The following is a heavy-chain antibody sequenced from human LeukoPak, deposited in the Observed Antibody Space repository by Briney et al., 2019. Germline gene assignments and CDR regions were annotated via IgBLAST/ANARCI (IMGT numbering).Heavy chain of an antibody. CDR2: ISAYNGNT. CDR1: GYTFTSYG. CDR3: AREIAVAGFDY. J-gene: IGHJ4*02. V-gene: IGHV1-18*01. D-gene: IGHD6-19*01. Sequence: ASVKVSCKASGYTFTSYGISWVRQAPGQGLEWMGWISAYNGNTNYAQKLQGRVTMTTDTSTSTVYMELSSLRSEDTAVYYCAREIAVAGFDYWGQGTLVTVSS.